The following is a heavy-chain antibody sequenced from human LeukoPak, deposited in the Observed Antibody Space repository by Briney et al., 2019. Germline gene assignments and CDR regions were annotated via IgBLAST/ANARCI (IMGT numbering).Heavy chain of an antibody. J-gene: IGHJ6*03. CDR3: ARRYYYDSSGYYYYYMDV. Sequence: GESLKISCKGSGYSFTSYWIGWVRQMPGKGLEWMGIIYPGDSDTRYSPSFQGQVTISADKSISTAYLQWSSLKASDTAMYYCARRYYYDSSGYYYYYMDVWGKGTTVTVPS. CDR1: GYSFTSYW. D-gene: IGHD3-22*01. CDR2: IYPGDSDT. V-gene: IGHV5-51*01.